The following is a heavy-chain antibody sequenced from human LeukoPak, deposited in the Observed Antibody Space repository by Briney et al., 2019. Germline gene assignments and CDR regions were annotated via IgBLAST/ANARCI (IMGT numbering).Heavy chain of an antibody. CDR3: ARRGWTVYTGMTIYGMDV. CDR2: INPNTGGT. Sequence: ASVKVSCKASGYTFTGDYIYWVRQAPGQGFEWMGWINPNTGGTNYAQKFQDRVTMTSDSSISTAYMELNRLTSDDTAVYYCARRGWTVYTGMTIYGMDVWGQGTTVTVSS. D-gene: IGHD5-18*01. CDR1: GYTFTGDY. V-gene: IGHV1-2*02. J-gene: IGHJ6*02.